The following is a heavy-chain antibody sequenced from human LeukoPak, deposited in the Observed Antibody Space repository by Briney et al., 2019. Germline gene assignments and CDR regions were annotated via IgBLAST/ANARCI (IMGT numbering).Heavy chain of an antibody. CDR3: ARGRYYYDSSGFHRWDY. V-gene: IGHV3-11*04. CDR2: ISSSGSTI. J-gene: IGHJ4*02. Sequence: GGSLRLSCAASGFTFSDYYMSWIRQAPGKGLEWVSCISSSGSTIYYADSVKGRFTISRDNAKNSLYLQMNSLRAEDTAVYYCARGRYYYDSSGFHRWDYWGQGTLVTVSS. D-gene: IGHD3-22*01. CDR1: GFTFSDYY.